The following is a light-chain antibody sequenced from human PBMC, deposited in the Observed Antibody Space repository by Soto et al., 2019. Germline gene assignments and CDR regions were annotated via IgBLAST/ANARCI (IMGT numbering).Light chain of an antibody. CDR2: DAY. CDR3: QQYESYSPLT. CDR1: QSIRSW. J-gene: IGKJ4*01. Sequence: DIKMTQSPSIVSAYVGDRVTITCRASQSIRSWLAWYQQKPGKAPKLLIYDAYSLESGVPSRFSGRRSGTEFTLTIAGLQPEDFAPYYCQQYESYSPLTFGGGTKVDIK. V-gene: IGKV1-5*01.